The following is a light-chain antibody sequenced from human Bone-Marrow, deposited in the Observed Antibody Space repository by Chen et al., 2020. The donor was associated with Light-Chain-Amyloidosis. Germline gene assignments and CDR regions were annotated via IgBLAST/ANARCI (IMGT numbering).Light chain of an antibody. V-gene: IGLV2-14*01. Sequence: SLPHPPPVHGSPGQSTTIPVTGTSSDVGGDNHVSWYQQHPDKAPKLMIYEVTNRPLWVPDCFSGSKSDNTASLTISGHHTEDEADYFCSSYTITNTLVFGSGTRVTVL. CDR2: EVT. CDR3: SSYTITNTLV. J-gene: IGLJ1*01. CDR1: SSDVGGDNH.